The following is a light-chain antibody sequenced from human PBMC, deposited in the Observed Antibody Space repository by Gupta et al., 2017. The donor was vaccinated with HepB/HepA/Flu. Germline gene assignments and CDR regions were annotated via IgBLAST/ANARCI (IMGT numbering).Light chain of an antibody. CDR3: AAWDTSLNAVV. V-gene: IGLV1-44*01. CDR1: SSTVGSNN. CDR2: YND. J-gene: IGLJ2*01. Sequence: SVLPPSTSISETPGQWVTISCSGSSSTVGSNNVNWYQQLPGTAPKLLIYYNDERPSGVPDRISGSKSGTSASLAISGLQSEEEADYYCAAWDTSLNAVVFGGGTKLTVL.